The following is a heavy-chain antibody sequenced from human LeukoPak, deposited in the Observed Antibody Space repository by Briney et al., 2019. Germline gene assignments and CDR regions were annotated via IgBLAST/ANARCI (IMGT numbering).Heavy chain of an antibody. CDR3: ARELDYGGPMHWFDP. J-gene: IGHJ5*02. Sequence: SETLSLTCTVSGGSISSGSYYWSWIRQPAGKGLEWIGRIYTSGSTNYNPSLKSRITISVDTSKNQFSLKLSSVTAADTAVYYCARELDYGGPMHWFDPWGQGTLVTVSS. D-gene: IGHD4-23*01. CDR1: GGSISSGSYY. V-gene: IGHV4-61*02. CDR2: IYTSGST.